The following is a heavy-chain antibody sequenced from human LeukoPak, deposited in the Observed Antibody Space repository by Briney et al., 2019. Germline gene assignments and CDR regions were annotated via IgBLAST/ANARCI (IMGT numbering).Heavy chain of an antibody. CDR2: ISYDGSNK. CDR3: ARGDGWPTYYDFWSGYYNNYYGMDV. V-gene: IGHV3-30-3*01. Sequence: HPGGSLRLSCAASGFTFSSYAMPWVRQAPGKGLEWVAVISYDGSNKYYADSVKGRFTISRDNSKNTLYLQMNSLRAEDTAVYYCARGDGWPTYYDFWSGYYNNYYGMDVWGQGTTVTVSS. D-gene: IGHD3-3*01. CDR1: GFTFSSYA. J-gene: IGHJ6*02.